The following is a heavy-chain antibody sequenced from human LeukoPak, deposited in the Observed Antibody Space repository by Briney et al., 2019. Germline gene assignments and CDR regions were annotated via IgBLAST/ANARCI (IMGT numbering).Heavy chain of an antibody. Sequence: GGSLRLSCAASGFTFSNAWMSWVRQAPGKGLEWVGRIKSKTDGGTTDYAAPVKGRFTISRDDSKNTLYLQMNSLKTEDTAVYYCGVIVVVPAVVSYWGQGTLVTVSS. CDR2: IKSKTDGGTT. CDR1: GFTFSNAW. D-gene: IGHD2-2*01. V-gene: IGHV3-15*01. CDR3: GVIVVVPAVVSY. J-gene: IGHJ4*02.